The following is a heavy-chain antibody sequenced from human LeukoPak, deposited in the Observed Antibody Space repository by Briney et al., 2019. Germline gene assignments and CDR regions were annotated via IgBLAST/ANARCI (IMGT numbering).Heavy chain of an antibody. J-gene: IGHJ4*02. CDR1: GGTFSSYA. Sequence: VTSVKVSCKASGGTFSSYAISWVRQAPGQGLEWMGGIIPIFGTANYAQKFQGRVTITADESTSTAYMEPSSLRSEDTAVYYCARGFRAARAVGAFDYWGQGTLVTVSS. CDR3: ARGFRAARAVGAFDY. V-gene: IGHV1-69*13. CDR2: IIPIFGTA. D-gene: IGHD6-6*01.